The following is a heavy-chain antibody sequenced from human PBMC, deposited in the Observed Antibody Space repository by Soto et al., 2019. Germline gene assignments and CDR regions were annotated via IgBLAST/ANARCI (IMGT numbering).Heavy chain of an antibody. CDR1: GFTFSSYS. J-gene: IGHJ6*02. CDR3: AREDSTSSMGMDV. Sequence: PGGSLRLSCAASGFTFSSYSMNWVRQAPGKGLEWVSSISSSSSYIYYADSVKGRFTISRDNAKSSLYLQMNSLRAEDTAVYYCAREDSTSSMGMDVWGQGTTVTVSS. D-gene: IGHD2-2*01. CDR2: ISSSSSYI. V-gene: IGHV3-21*01.